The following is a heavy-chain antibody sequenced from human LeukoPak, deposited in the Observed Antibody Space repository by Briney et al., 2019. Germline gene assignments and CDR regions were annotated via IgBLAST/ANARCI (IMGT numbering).Heavy chain of an antibody. CDR3: ARLIRFHDY. D-gene: IGHD3-3*01. J-gene: IGHJ4*02. CDR1: GGSFSGYY. Sequence: PSETLSLTCAVYGGSFSGYYWSWIRQPPGRGLEWIGEINHSGSTNYNPSLKSRVTISVDTSKNQFSLKLSSVTAADTAVYYCARLIRFHDYWGQGTLVTVSS. V-gene: IGHV4-34*01. CDR2: INHSGST.